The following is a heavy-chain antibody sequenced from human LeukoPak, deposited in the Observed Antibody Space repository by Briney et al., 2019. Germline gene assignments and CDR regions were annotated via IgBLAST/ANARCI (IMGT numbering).Heavy chain of an antibody. Sequence: ASVKVSCKASGYTFTSYGISWVRQAPGQGLEWMGWISAYNGNTNYAQKLQGRVTMTTDTSTSTAYMELSRLRSDDTAVYYCAREESADPRRVLWGQGTPVTVSS. V-gene: IGHV1-18*01. J-gene: IGHJ4*02. CDR2: ISAYNGNT. CDR3: AREESADPRRVL. CDR1: GYTFTSYG.